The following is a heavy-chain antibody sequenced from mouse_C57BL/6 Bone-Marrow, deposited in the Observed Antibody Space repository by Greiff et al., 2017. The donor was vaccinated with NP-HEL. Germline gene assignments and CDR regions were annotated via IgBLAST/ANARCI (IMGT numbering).Heavy chain of an antibody. Sequence: EVKVEESGPGLVKPSQSLSLTCSVTGYSITSGYYWNWIRQFPGNKLEWMGYISYDGSNNYNPSLKNRISITRDTSKNQFFLKLNSVTTEDTATYYCARGYYGSSRAWFAYWGQGTLVTVSA. D-gene: IGHD1-1*01. CDR3: ARGYYGSSRAWFAY. CDR2: ISYDGSN. J-gene: IGHJ3*01. CDR1: GYSITSGYY. V-gene: IGHV3-6*01.